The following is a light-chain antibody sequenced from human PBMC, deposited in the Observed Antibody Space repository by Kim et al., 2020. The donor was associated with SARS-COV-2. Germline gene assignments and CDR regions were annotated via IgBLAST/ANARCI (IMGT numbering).Light chain of an antibody. CDR3: QQYYEWPLA. J-gene: IGKJ4*01. V-gene: IGKV3-15*01. CDR2: AAS. Sequence: PGETATISCRTSQRIANYLAWYQQRPGQGPRLLIHAASTRASGVPARFSGSGSETDFTLTISSLQSDDFAVYYCQQYYEWPLAFGGGTKLEI. CDR1: QRIANY.